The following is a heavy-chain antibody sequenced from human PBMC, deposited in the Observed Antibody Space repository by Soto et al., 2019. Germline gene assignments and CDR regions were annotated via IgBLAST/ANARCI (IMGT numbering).Heavy chain of an antibody. V-gene: IGHV1-8*01. Sequence: ASVKVSCKASGYTFTSYDINWVRQATGQGLEWMGWMNPNSGNTGYAQKFQGRVTMTRNTSISTAYMELSSLRSEDTAVYYCARGQVLLWFVESDYGMDVWGQGTTVTVSS. CDR3: ARGQVLLWFVESDYGMDV. CDR1: GYTFTSYD. D-gene: IGHD3-10*01. CDR2: MNPNSGNT. J-gene: IGHJ6*02.